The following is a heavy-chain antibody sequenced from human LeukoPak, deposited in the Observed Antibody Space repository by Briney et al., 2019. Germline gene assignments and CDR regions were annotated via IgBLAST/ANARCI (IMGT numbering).Heavy chain of an antibody. Sequence: GGSLRLSCAASGFTFSSYAMSWVRQAPGKGLEWVSAISGSGGSTYYADSVKGRFTISRDNAKNSLYLQMNSLRAEDTAVYYCARDQVVVTASGFDYWGQGALVTVSS. V-gene: IGHV3-23*01. CDR2: ISGSGGST. D-gene: IGHD2-21*02. CDR1: GFTFSSYA. CDR3: ARDQVVVTASGFDY. J-gene: IGHJ4*02.